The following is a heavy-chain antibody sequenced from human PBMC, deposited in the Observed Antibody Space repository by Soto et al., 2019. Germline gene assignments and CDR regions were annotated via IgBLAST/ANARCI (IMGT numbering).Heavy chain of an antibody. J-gene: IGHJ4*02. D-gene: IGHD3-10*01. Sequence: EVQLVESGGGLVQPGGSLRLSCATPGFVFNTYWMNWVRLAPGRGLEWVANINPDGSQKYHVDSVKGRFTISRDYAKTSVYLQMNSLRVEDTALYYCTRVSRSDDKDFWGQGTLVTVSS. CDR1: GFVFNTYW. CDR2: INPDGSQK. CDR3: TRVSRSDDKDF. V-gene: IGHV3-7*05.